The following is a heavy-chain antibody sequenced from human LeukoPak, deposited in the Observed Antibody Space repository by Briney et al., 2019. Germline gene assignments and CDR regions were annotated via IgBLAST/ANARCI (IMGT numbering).Heavy chain of an antibody. V-gene: IGHV4-31*03. D-gene: IGHD2-2*01. CDR3: ARQTSHFATASFEY. CDR1: GGSISSGGYY. CDR2: IYDSWGT. Sequence: PSETLSLTCTVSGGSISSGGYYWTWIRQHPGKGLEWIGYIYDSWGTTYNPSLNSRSIISVHTSKTQFSLNLSSVTAADPAVYYCARQTSHFATASFEYWSQGTLVTVSS. J-gene: IGHJ4*02.